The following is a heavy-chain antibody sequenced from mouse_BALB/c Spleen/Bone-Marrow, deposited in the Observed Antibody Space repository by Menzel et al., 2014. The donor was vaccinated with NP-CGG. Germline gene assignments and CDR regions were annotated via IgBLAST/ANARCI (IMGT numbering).Heavy chain of an antibody. CDR2: IDPYDSET. CDR3: ARCYIRYYGIES. D-gene: IGHD1-3*01. CDR1: GYKLTSYW. V-gene: IGHV1-52*01. Sequence: VQLQQSGAELVRPGASVKLSCKASGYKLTSYWMNWVKQRPEQGPEWIGRIDPYDSETHYNQKFKDKAILTVDKSSNTAYMQLSSLTSDDSAVYYCARCYIRYYGIESWGQGTSVTVSA. J-gene: IGHJ4*01.